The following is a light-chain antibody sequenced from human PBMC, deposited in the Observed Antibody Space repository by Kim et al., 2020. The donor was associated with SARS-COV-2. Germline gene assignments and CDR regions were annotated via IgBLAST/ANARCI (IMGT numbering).Light chain of an antibody. V-gene: IGLV3-19*01. J-gene: IGLJ2*01. Sequence: SSELTQDPAVAVAWVQTVRITCQRDSLRSYDATWYQQKPGQAPKVVIYGKDNRPSGVPDRCSGSSSGNTAYLTITGTQAGDEADYYCNSRDSTDYVVFAGG. CDR3: NSRDSTDYVV. CDR1: SLRSYD. CDR2: GKD.